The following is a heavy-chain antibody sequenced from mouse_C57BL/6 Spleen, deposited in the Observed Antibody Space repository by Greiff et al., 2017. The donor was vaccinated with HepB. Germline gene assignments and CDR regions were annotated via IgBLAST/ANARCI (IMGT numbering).Heavy chain of an antibody. V-gene: IGHV1-50*01. CDR3: ARGDGP. D-gene: IGHD2-3*01. J-gene: IGHJ2*01. Sequence: QVQLKQPGAELVKPGASVKLSCKASGYTFTSYWMQWVKQRPGQGLEWIGEIDPSDSYTNYNQKFKGKATLTVDTSSSTAYMQLSSLTSEDSAVYYCARGDGPWGQGTTLTVSS. CDR2: IDPSDSYT. CDR1: GYTFTSYW.